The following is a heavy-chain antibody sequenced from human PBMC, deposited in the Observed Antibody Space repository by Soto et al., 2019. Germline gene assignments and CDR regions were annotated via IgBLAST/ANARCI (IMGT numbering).Heavy chain of an antibody. CDR3: ARAYSTSWTYYFDY. D-gene: IGHD6-13*01. CDR1: GVSISSYY. Sequence: SETLSLTCTVSGVSISSYYGSWIRHPPGKGLEWIGYIYYSGSTNYNPSLKGRVTISVDTSNSQFSLKVSSVTAADTAVYFCARAYSTSWTYYFDYWGQGALVTVS. V-gene: IGHV4-59*01. CDR2: IYYSGST. J-gene: IGHJ4*02.